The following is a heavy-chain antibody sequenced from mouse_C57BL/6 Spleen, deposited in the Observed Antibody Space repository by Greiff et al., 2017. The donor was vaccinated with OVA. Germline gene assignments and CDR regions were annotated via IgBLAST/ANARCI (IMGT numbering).Heavy chain of an antibody. V-gene: IGHV3-6*01. CDR2: ISYDGSN. Sequence: ESGPGLVKPSQSLSLTCSVTGYSITSGYYWTWIRQFPGNKLEWMGYISYDGSNNYNPSLKNRISITRDTSKNQFFLKLNSVTTEDTATYYCARDRTTAKYAMDYWGQGTSVTVSS. CDR3: ARDRTTAKYAMDY. D-gene: IGHD1-2*01. CDR1: GYSITSGYY. J-gene: IGHJ4*01.